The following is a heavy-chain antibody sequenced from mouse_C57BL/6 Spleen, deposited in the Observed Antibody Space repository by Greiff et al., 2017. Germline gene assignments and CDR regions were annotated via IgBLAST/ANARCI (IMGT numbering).Heavy chain of an antibody. Sequence: DVMLVESGGGLVKPGVSLKLSCAASGFTFSDYGLHWVRQAPEQGLEWVAYISSGSSTIYYADTVQGRFTISRDNAKNTLFLQMTSLRSEDTAMYYCARPAGLYYDYYFDDWGQGTTLTGSS. CDR1: GFTFSDYG. D-gene: IGHD2-4*01. CDR2: ISSGSSTI. J-gene: IGHJ2*01. CDR3: ARPAGLYYDYYFDD. V-gene: IGHV5-17*01.